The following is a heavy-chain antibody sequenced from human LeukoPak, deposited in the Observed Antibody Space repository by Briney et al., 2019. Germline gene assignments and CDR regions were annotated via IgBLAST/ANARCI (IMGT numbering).Heavy chain of an antibody. CDR1: GYTLTQLS. Sequence: ASVKVSCKVSGYTLTQLSIHWVRQAPGKGLEWMGGFDPEDGETIYAQKFQGRVTMTEDTSTDTAYMELNSLRSEDTALYYCATARTAYYSGSGSYFDYWGQGTLVTVSS. J-gene: IGHJ4*02. V-gene: IGHV1-24*01. CDR3: ATARTAYYSGSGSYFDY. D-gene: IGHD3-10*01. CDR2: FDPEDGET.